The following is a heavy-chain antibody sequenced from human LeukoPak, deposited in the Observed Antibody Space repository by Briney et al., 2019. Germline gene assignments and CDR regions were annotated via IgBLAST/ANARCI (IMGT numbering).Heavy chain of an antibody. CDR2: IYWDDDK. CDR1: GFSFSTSGVG. J-gene: IGHJ3*02. CDR3: AHRNDWLLFDAFDI. Sequence: ESGPTLVNPTQTLTLTCTFSGFSFSTSGVGVGWIRQPPGKALEWLAPIYWDDDKRYSPSLKSRLNITKDTSKKQVVLTMTNMDPVDTATYYCAHRNDWLLFDAFDIWGQGTMVTVSS. D-gene: IGHD3-9*01. V-gene: IGHV2-5*02.